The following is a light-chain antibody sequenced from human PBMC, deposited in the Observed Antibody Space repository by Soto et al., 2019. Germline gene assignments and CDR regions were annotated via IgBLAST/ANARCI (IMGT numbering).Light chain of an antibody. CDR2: DAS. CDR3: QQFSSYPLT. CDR1: QSVRTT. J-gene: IGKJ4*01. Sequence: EIVLTQSPGTLSLSPGERATLSCRASQSVRTTVAWYQQRPGQAPRLLIYDASTRATGVPARFSGGGSGTDFTLTISRLEPEDFAVYYCQQFSSYPLTFGGGTKVDI. V-gene: IGKV3-20*01.